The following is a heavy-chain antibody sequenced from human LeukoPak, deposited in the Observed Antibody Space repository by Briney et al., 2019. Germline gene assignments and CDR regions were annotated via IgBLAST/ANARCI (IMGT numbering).Heavy chain of an antibody. D-gene: IGHD6-13*01. CDR1: GGSISSSSYY. CDR2: IYYSGST. V-gene: IGHV4-39*01. CDR3: ASSRGDIAGN. Sequence: SETLSLTCTVSGGSISSSSYYWGWIRQPPGKGLEWIGSIYYSGSTYYNLSLKSRVTISVDTSKNQFSLKLSSVTAADTAVYYCASSRGDIAGNWGQGTMVTVSS. J-gene: IGHJ3*01.